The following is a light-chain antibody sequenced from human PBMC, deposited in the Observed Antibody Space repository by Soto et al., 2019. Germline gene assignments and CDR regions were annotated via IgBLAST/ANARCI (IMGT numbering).Light chain of an antibody. CDR1: QSLRSS. CDR3: QQYGHSPRT. CDR2: AAS. V-gene: IGKV3-20*01. Sequence: EIVLTQSPGTLSLSPGERATLSCRASQSLRSSLAWYQQKPGQAPRLLIYAASARAIGIPDRFSGSGSGTDFTLTISRLEPEDFAVYYCQQYGHSPRTFGQGTKVDI. J-gene: IGKJ1*01.